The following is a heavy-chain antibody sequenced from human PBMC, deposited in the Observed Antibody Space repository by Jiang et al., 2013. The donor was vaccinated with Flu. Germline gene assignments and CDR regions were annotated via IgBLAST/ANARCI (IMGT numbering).Heavy chain of an antibody. CDR3: ARLDFTSEFDF. V-gene: IGHV4-59*08. J-gene: IGHJ4*02. CDR2: FYYSGST. D-gene: IGHD3-10*01. Sequence: KPSETLSLTCTVSGASINSYYWSWIRQPPGKGLEWIGYFYYSGSTDYNPSLKSRATISVDTSKNQFSLNLNSVTAADTAIYFCARLDFTSEFDFWGQGTLVTVSS. CDR1: GASINSYY.